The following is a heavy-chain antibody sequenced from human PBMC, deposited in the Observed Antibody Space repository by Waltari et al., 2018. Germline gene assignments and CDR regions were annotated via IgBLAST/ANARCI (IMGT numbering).Heavy chain of an antibody. V-gene: IGHV3-30*18. J-gene: IGHJ4*02. CDR1: GFTFSSYG. CDR2: ISYDGSNK. CDR3: AKDDGPGFDY. Sequence: QVQLVESGGGVVQPGRSLRLSCAASGFTFSSYGMHWVRQAPGKGLEWVAVISYDGSNKYYADSGKCRFTNSRDNSKNTLYLQMNSLRAEDTAGYYCAKDDGPGFDYWGQGTLVTVSS.